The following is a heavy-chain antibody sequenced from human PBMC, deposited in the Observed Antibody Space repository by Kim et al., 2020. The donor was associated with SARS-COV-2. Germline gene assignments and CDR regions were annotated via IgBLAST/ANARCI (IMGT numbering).Heavy chain of an antibody. V-gene: IGHV4-39*01. J-gene: IGHJ3*02. Sequence: LKSRVPISVDTSKTQFSLKLSSVTAADTAVYYCARPYDSSGYYPLDAFDIWGQGTMVTVSS. CDR3: ARPYDSSGYYPLDAFDI. D-gene: IGHD3-22*01.